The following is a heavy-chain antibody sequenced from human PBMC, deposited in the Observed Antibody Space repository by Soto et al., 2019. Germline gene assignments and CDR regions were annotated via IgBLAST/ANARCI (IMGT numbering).Heavy chain of an antibody. CDR3: AKAYKSGPLYYFDC. CDR2: ISDSGSGT. D-gene: IGHD6-19*01. J-gene: IGHJ4*02. CDR1: GFTFSNAW. V-gene: IGHV3-23*01. Sequence: GGSLRLSCAASGFTFSNAWINWVRQAPGKGLEWVSAISDSGSGTYYTDSVKGRFTVSRDNSKNTLYLQMDSLRAEDTAIYYCAKAYKSGPLYYFDCWGQGTLVTVSS.